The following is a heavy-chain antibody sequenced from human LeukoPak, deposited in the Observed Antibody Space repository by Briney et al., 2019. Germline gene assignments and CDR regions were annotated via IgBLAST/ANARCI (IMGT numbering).Heavy chain of an antibody. D-gene: IGHD3-22*01. V-gene: IGHV1-8*03. CDR1: GYTFTSYD. CDR2: MNPNSGNT. J-gene: IGHJ4*02. Sequence: ASVKVFCKASGYTFTSYDINWVRQATGQGLEWMGWMNPNSGNTGYAQKFQGRVTITRNTSISTAYMELSSLRSEDTAVYYCAREDYYDSGSNDYWGQGTLVTVSS. CDR3: AREDYYDSGSNDY.